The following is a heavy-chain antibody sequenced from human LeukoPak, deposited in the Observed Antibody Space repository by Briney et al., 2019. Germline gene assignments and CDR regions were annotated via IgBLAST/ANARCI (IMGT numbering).Heavy chain of an antibody. CDR1: GSTFSSYA. J-gene: IGHJ4*02. CDR2: ISYDGSNK. D-gene: IGHD3-3*01. CDR3: ARDLLRGYDFWSGGGFDY. Sequence: HGGSLRLSFAASGSTFSSYAMHWVRQAPGKGLEWVAVISYDGSNKYYADSVKGRFTIARDNSKNTLYLQMNSLRAEDTAVYYCARDLLRGYDFWSGGGFDYWGQGTLVTVSS. V-gene: IGHV3-30*01.